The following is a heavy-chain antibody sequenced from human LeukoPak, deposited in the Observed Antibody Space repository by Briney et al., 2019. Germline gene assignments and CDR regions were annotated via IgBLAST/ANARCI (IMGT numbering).Heavy chain of an antibody. Sequence: SETLSLTCTVSGDSIGSSSSYWGWIRQPPGKGLEWIGSMYYSGSTYYNPSLKSRVTISVDTSKNQFSLKLSSVTAADTAVYYCARSTPHSGWYSARDYYYYYMDVWGKGTTVTISS. CDR3: ARSTPHSGWYSARDYYYYYMDV. D-gene: IGHD6-19*01. CDR1: GDSIGSSSSY. J-gene: IGHJ6*03. V-gene: IGHV4-39*07. CDR2: MYYSGST.